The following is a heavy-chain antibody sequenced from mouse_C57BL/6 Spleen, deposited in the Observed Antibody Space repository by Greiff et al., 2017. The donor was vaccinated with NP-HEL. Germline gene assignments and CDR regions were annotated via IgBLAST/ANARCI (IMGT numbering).Heavy chain of an antibody. J-gene: IGHJ2*02. Sequence: EVQLQQSGPELVKPGASVKLSCKASGYTFTDYNMHWVKQSPGKSLEWIGYINPNSGGTSYKQKFKGKATLTVNNSSSTAYMELRSLTSEDAAVYCGAEWLLVYFDYWGQGTSLTVSS. CDR3: AEWLLVYFDY. V-gene: IGHV1-22*01. CDR1: GYTFTDYN. D-gene: IGHD2-3*01. CDR2: INPNSGGT.